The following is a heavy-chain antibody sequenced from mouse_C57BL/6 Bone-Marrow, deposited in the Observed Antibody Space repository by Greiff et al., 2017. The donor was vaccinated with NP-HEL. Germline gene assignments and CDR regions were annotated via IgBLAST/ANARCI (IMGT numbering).Heavy chain of an antibody. V-gene: IGHV3-6*01. CDR1: GYSITSGYY. D-gene: IGHD2-3*01. CDR2: ISYDGSN. Sequence: EVQLVESGPGLVKPSQSLSLTCSVTGYSITSGYYWNWIRQFPGNKLEWMGYISYDGSNNYNPSLKNRISITRDTSKNQFFLKLNSVTTEDTATYYCAREVRWLLHYFDYWGQGTTLTVSS. CDR3: AREVRWLLHYFDY. J-gene: IGHJ2*01.